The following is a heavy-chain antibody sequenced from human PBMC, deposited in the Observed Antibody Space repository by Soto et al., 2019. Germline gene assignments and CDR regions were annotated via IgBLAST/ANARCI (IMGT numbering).Heavy chain of an antibody. J-gene: IGHJ4*02. Sequence: GGSLRLSCAASGFTFSSYAMHWVRQAPGKGLEYVSAISSNGGSTYYANSVKGRFTISRDNSKNTLYLQMGSLRAEDMAVYYCARGLEVGAIDYWGQGTLVTVSS. CDR3: ARGLEVGAIDY. V-gene: IGHV3-64*01. D-gene: IGHD1-26*01. CDR1: GFTFSSYA. CDR2: ISSNGGST.